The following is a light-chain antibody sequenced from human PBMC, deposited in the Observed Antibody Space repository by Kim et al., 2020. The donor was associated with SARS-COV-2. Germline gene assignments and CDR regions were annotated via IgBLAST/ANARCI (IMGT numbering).Light chain of an antibody. Sequence: GQAITISCTGTSSDVGGYNHVSWYQQHPGKVPKLLIYDVNNRPSGVSDRFSGSKSGDTASLTSSGLQAEDEADYYCTSYTTISTFVFGTGTKVTVL. J-gene: IGLJ1*01. CDR1: SSDVGGYNH. CDR3: TSYTTISTFV. CDR2: DVN. V-gene: IGLV2-14*03.